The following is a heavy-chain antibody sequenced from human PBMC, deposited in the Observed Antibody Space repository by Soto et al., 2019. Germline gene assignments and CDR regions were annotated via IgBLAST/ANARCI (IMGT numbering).Heavy chain of an antibody. D-gene: IGHD6-13*01. CDR1: GYTFTGYY. Sequence: ASVKVSCKASGYTFTGYYMHWVRQAPGQGLEWMGWINPNSGGTNYAQKFQGWVTMTRDTSKNQFSLKVSSVTAADTAVYYCARLSGSWQSWFDPWGQGTLVTVSS. J-gene: IGHJ5*02. CDR2: INPNSGGT. CDR3: ARLSGSWQSWFDP. V-gene: IGHV1-2*04.